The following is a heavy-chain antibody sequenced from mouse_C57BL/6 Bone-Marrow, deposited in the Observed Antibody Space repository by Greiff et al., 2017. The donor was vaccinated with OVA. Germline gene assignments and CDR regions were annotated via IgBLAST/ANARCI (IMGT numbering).Heavy chain of an antibody. CDR2: ISDGGSYT. V-gene: IGHV5-4*01. CDR3: ARDSGYDGVYYYAMDY. D-gene: IGHD2-2*01. J-gene: IGHJ4*01. Sequence: EVKLVESGGGLVKPGGSLKLSCAASGFTFSSYAMSWVRQTPEKRLEWVATISDGGSYTYYPDNVKGRFTISRDNAKNNLYLQMSHLKSEATAMYYCARDSGYDGVYYYAMDYWGQGTSVTVSS. CDR1: GFTFSSYA.